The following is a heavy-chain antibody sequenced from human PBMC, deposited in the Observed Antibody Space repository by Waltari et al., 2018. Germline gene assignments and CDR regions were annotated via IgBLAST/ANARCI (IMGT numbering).Heavy chain of an antibody. CDR3: ARGIAARPDAFDI. CDR1: GGSISSHY. V-gene: IGHV4-59*11. D-gene: IGHD6-6*01. Sequence: QVQLQESGPGLVKPSETLSLTCTVSGGSISSHYWSWIRQPPGKGLEWIGYIYYSGSTNYNPSLNSRVTISVDTSKNQFSLKLSSVTAADTAVYYCARGIAARPDAFDIWGQGTMVTVSS. CDR2: IYYSGST. J-gene: IGHJ3*02.